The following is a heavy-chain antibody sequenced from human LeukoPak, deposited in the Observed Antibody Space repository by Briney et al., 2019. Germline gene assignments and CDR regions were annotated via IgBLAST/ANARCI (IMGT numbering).Heavy chain of an antibody. D-gene: IGHD6-13*01. Sequence: PSETLSLTGAVYGGSFSGYYWSWIRQPPGKGLEWIGEINHSGSTNYNPSLKSRVTISVDTSKNQFSLKLSSVIAADTAVYYCARGKGYSSSQYYFDYWGQGTLVTVSS. CDR1: GGSFSGYY. J-gene: IGHJ4*02. V-gene: IGHV4-34*01. CDR3: ARGKGYSSSQYYFDY. CDR2: INHSGST.